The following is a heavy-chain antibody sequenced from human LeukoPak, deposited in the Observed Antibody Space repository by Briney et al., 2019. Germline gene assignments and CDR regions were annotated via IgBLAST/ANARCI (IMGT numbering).Heavy chain of an antibody. CDR1: GYTFTDYY. CDR2: INPKSGGT. Sequence: GASVKLSLTSSGYTFTDYYMHWVRQTPGRGLEWMGWINPKSGGTNYAQKFQGRVTMTRDTSISSAYMELSRLRSDDTAVYYCARTDYYDSSGYFDYWGQ. CDR3: ARTDYYDSSGYFDY. V-gene: IGHV1-2*02. D-gene: IGHD3-22*01. J-gene: IGHJ4*02.